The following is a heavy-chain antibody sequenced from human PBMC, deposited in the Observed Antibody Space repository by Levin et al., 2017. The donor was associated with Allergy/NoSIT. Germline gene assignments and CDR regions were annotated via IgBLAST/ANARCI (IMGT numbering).Heavy chain of an antibody. D-gene: IGHD3-10*01. CDR1: GGSFSGYY. CDR2: INHSGNT. CDR3: ARATGDYYGSGSPY. V-gene: IGHV4-34*01. J-gene: IGHJ4*02. Sequence: SQTLSLTCAVYGGSFSGYYWSWIRQPPGKGLEWIGEINHSGNTNYNPSLKSRVTISVDTSKNQFSLKLSSVTAADTAVYYCARATGDYYGSGSPYWGQGTLVTVSS.